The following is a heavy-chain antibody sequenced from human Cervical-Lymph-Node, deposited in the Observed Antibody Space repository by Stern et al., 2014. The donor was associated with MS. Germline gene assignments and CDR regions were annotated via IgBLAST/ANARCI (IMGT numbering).Heavy chain of an antibody. J-gene: IGHJ1*01. Sequence: VQLVESGAEVTKPGSSVKVSCKASGGTFNSHAVIWVRQAPGQGLEWMGGIIPLFGVPNYAQKFQGRVTITADRSTGTAYLDLSALRSADTAIYYCARGTGHSAYADIWGQGTLVTVSS. CDR1: GGTFNSHA. CDR3: ARGTGHSAYADI. V-gene: IGHV1-69*17. D-gene: IGHD3/OR15-3a*01. CDR2: IIPLFGVP.